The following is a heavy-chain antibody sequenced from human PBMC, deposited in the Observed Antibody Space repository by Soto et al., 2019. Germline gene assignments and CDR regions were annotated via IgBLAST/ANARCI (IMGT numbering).Heavy chain of an antibody. CDR1: GFTFSSYA. V-gene: IGHV3-30-3*01. Sequence: GGSLRLSCAASGFTFSSYAMHWVRQAPGKGPEWVAVISYDGSNKYYADSVKGRFTISRDNSKNTLYLQMNSLRAEDTAVYYCARALYDSSGYYYHIFDYWGQGTLVTVSS. J-gene: IGHJ4*02. CDR3: ARALYDSSGYYYHIFDY. D-gene: IGHD3-22*01. CDR2: ISYDGSNK.